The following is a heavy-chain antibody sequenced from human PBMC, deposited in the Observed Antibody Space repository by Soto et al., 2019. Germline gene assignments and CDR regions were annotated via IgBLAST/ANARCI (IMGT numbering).Heavy chain of an antibody. CDR1: GFTFDDYA. CDR2: ISWNSGSI. CDR3: AKDVNYDFWSGYLFDY. Sequence: GGSLRLSCAASGFTFDDYAMHWVRQAPGKGLEWVSGISWNSGSIGYADSVKGRFTISRDNAKNSLYLQMNSLRAEDTALYYCAKDVNYDFWSGYLFDYWGQGTLVTVSS. V-gene: IGHV3-9*01. J-gene: IGHJ4*02. D-gene: IGHD3-3*01.